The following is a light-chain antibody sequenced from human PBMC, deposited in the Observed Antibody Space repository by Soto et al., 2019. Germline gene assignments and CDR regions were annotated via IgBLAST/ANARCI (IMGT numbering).Light chain of an antibody. CDR1: QSVSYW. Sequence: EIQMTQSPSTLSASVEDRVTITCRASQSVSYWLAWYQQKPGKAPKLLVHDASTLLSGVPSRFSGSVSGTEFILTIGSLQPDDFATYYCQQYKSYPWTFGQGTKVDNQ. V-gene: IGKV1-5*01. J-gene: IGKJ1*01. CDR3: QQYKSYPWT. CDR2: DAS.